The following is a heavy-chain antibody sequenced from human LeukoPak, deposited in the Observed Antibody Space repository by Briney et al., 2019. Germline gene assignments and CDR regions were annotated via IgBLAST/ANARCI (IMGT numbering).Heavy chain of an antibody. V-gene: IGHV4-61*08. Sequence: PSETLSLTCTVSGGSISSGGYYWSWIRQPPGKGPEWIGYIYHSGSTNYNPSLKSRVTISVDTSKNQFSLKLSSVTAADTAVYYCARDAAISPGTFDIWGQGTMVTVSS. D-gene: IGHD3-3*02. CDR1: GGSISSGGYY. CDR2: IYHSGST. CDR3: ARDAAISPGTFDI. J-gene: IGHJ3*02.